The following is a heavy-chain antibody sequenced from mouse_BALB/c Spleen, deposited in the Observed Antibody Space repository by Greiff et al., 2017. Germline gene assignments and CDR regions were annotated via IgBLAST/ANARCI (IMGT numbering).Heavy chain of an antibody. CDR3: ARQVYYGNYPYAMDY. CDR2: ISNGGGST. V-gene: IGHV5-12-2*01. D-gene: IGHD2-1*01. J-gene: IGHJ4*01. Sequence: EVQLVESGGGLVQPGGSLKLSCAASGFTFSSYTMSWVRQTPEKRLEWVAYISNGGGSTYYPDTVKGRFTISRDNAKNTLYLQMSSLKSEDTAMYYCARQVYYGNYPYAMDYWGQGTSVTVSS. CDR1: GFTFSSYT.